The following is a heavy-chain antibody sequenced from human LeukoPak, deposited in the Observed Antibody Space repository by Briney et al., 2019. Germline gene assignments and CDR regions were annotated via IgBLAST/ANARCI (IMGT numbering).Heavy chain of an antibody. CDR1: GFTFSSYS. CDR3: ARQPTWAFPNFAY. Sequence: GGSLRLSCAASGFTFSSYSMNWVRQAPGKGLEWVSSISSSSSYIYYADSVKGRFTISRDNSKNTLYLQMNGLRAEDTAVYYCARQPTWAFPNFAYWGQGTLVTVSS. CDR2: ISSSSSYI. J-gene: IGHJ4*02. V-gene: IGHV3-21*04. D-gene: IGHD1-26*01.